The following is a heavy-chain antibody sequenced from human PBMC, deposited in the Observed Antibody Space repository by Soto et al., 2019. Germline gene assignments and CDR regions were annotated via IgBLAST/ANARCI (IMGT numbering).Heavy chain of an antibody. CDR1: GYTFTSYA. V-gene: IGHV1-3*01. Sequence: ASVKVSCKASGYTFTSYAMHWVRQAPGQRLEWMGWINAGNGNTRYSQKFQGRVTITRDTSASTAYMELSSLRSEDAAVYYCARIRYLVSSGYYAYWGQGTLVTVSS. CDR3: ARIRYLVSSGYYAY. J-gene: IGHJ4*02. D-gene: IGHD3-22*01. CDR2: INAGNGNT.